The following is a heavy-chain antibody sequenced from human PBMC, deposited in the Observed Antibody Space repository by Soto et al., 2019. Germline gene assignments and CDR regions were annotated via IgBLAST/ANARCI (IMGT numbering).Heavy chain of an antibody. Sequence: GGSLRLSCAASGFTFSSYGMHWVRQAPGKGLEWVAVISYDGSNKYYADSVKGRFAISRDNSKNTLYLQMNSLRAEDTAVYYCAKDQGGSGRSHYYYYGMDVWGQGTTVTVSS. D-gene: IGHD3-10*01. V-gene: IGHV3-30*18. CDR1: GFTFSSYG. CDR2: ISYDGSNK. CDR3: AKDQGGSGRSHYYYYGMDV. J-gene: IGHJ6*02.